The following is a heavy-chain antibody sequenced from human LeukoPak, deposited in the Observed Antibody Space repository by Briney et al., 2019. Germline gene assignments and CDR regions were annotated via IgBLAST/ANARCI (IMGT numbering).Heavy chain of an antibody. CDR2: ISSSGSTI. Sequence: PGGSLRLSCAASGFTFSSTYMSWIRQAPGKGLEWVSYISSSGSTIYYADSVKGRFTISRDNAKNSLYLQMNSLRAEDTAVYYCARGFSYYYDSSGYAGYWGQGTLVTVSS. CDR3: ARGFSYYYDSSGYAGY. V-gene: IGHV3-11*04. J-gene: IGHJ4*02. D-gene: IGHD3-22*01. CDR1: GFTFSSTY.